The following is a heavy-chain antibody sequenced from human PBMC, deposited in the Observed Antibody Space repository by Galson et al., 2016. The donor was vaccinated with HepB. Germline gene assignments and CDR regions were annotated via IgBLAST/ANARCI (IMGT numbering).Heavy chain of an antibody. CDR1: GFSLSTSGMC. Sequence: PALVKPTQTLTLTCTFSGFSLSTSGMCVSWIRQPPGKALEWLARIDWNDDKYYRTSLKTRLTISKDTSKNQVVLTMTNVDPVDTATYYCARMPQTEYDAFDIWGQGTMVTVSS. D-gene: IGHD1-14*01. J-gene: IGHJ3*02. V-gene: IGHV2-70*11. CDR2: IDWNDDK. CDR3: ARMPQTEYDAFDI.